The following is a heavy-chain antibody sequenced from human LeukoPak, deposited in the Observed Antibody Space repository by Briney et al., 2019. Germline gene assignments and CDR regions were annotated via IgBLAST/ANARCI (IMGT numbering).Heavy chain of an antibody. V-gene: IGHV3-30*02. J-gene: IGHJ4*02. D-gene: IGHD1-14*01. Sequence: PGGSLRLSCAASGFTFSSYGMHWVRQAPGKGLEWVAFIRYDGSNKYYADSVKGRFTISRDNSKNTLYLQMNSLRAEDTAVYYCAKEPEPLPRKYFDYWGQGTLVTVSS. CDR3: AKEPEPLPRKYFDY. CDR1: GFTFSSYG. CDR2: IRYDGSNK.